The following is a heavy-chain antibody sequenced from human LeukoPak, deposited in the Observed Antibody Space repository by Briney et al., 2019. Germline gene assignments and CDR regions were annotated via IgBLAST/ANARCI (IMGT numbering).Heavy chain of an antibody. CDR3: AGEAEAGTDY. D-gene: IGHD6-19*01. CDR1: GFTFSSYA. CDR2: ISGSGGST. V-gene: IGHV3-23*01. Sequence: GGSLRLSCAASGFTFSSYAMSWVRQAPGKGLEWVTAISGSGGSTYYADSVKGRFTISRDNAKNSLHLQMNSLRVEDTAVYYCAGEAEAGTDYWGQGTLVTVSS. J-gene: IGHJ4*02.